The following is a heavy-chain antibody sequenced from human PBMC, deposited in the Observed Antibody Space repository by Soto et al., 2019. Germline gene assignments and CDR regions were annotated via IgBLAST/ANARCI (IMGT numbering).Heavy chain of an antibody. V-gene: IGHV4-30-4*01. Sequence: SETLSLTCTVSGGSISSGDYYWSWIRQPPGKGLEWIGYIYYSGSTYYNPSLKSRVTISVDTSKNQFSLKLSSVTAADTAVYYCARVQYYYDSSGYYYGGYHDYWGQGTLVTVSS. CDR2: IYYSGST. D-gene: IGHD3-22*01. CDR3: ARVQYYYDSSGYYYGGYHDY. CDR1: GGSISSGDYY. J-gene: IGHJ4*02.